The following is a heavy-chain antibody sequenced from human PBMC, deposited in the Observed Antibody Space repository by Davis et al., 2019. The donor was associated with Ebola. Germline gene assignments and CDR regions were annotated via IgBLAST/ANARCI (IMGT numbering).Heavy chain of an antibody. CDR1: GYTFTGYY. CDR2: INPNSGGT. D-gene: IGHD3-10*01. J-gene: IGHJ3*02. V-gene: IGHV1-2*06. CDR3: ARTAGQTHYGSGSYYFGGGEDI. Sequence: ASVKVSCKASGYTFTGYYMHWVRQAPGQGLEWMGRINPNSGGTNYAQKFQGRVTMTRDTSISTAYMELSRLRSDDTAVYYCARTAGQTHYGSGSYYFGGGEDIWGQGTMVTVSS.